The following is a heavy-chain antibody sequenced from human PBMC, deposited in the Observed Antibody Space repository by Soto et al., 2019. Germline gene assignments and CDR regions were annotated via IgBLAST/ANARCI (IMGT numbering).Heavy chain of an antibody. V-gene: IGHV4-31*03. J-gene: IGHJ6*03. CDR3: ARGIGYCSSTSCPDYYYYMDV. CDR2: IYYSGST. CDR1: GGSISSGGYY. D-gene: IGHD2-2*01. Sequence: QVQLQESGPGLVKPSQTLSLTCTVSGGSISSGGYYWSWIRQHPGKGLEWIGYIYYSGSTYYNPSLKSRVTIAVDTAKNQFSLKLSSVTAADTAVYYCARGIGYCSSTSCPDYYYYMDVWGKGTTVTVSS.